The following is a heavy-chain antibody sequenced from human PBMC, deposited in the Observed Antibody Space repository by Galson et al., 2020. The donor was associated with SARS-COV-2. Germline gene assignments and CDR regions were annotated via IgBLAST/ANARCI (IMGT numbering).Heavy chain of an antibody. CDR3: VRWGGFVCSGNFLSDY. Sequence: SETLSLTCAVYGGSISGYYWSWIRQPPGKGLEWIGEIDHSGSTSHNPSLKIRVIISADTSKNHFSLKVTSVTAADTAVYYCVRWGGFVCSGNFLSDYWGPGSLVTVSS. J-gene: IGHJ4*02. V-gene: IGHV4-34*01. CDR2: IDHSGST. CDR1: GGSISGYY. D-gene: IGHD3-22*01.